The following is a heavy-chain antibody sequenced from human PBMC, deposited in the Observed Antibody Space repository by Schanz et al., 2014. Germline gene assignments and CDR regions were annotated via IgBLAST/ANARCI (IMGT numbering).Heavy chain of an antibody. V-gene: IGHV3-23*01. Sequence: DVQLLESGGGLVQPGGSLRLSCAASGFTFSSYAMSWVRQAPGKGLEWVSAISGSGETTYYADSVKGRFTISRDNSKNTLYLQMNSLRAEDTAVYYCARPIYDLWSGSFDYWGQGTLVTVSS. D-gene: IGHD3-3*01. CDR1: GFTFSSYA. CDR3: ARPIYDLWSGSFDY. J-gene: IGHJ4*02. CDR2: ISGSGETT.